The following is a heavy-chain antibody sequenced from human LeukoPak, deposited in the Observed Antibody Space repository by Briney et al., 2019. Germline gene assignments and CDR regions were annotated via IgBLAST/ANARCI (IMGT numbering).Heavy chain of an antibody. Sequence: PGGSLRLSCAASGFTFSSYSMNWVRQAPGKGLEWVSSISSSSSYIYYADSAKGRFTISRDNAKNSLYLQMNSLRAEDTAVYYCARDRVLLWFGELDYWGQGTLVTVSS. D-gene: IGHD3-10*01. CDR1: GFTFSSYS. CDR3: ARDRVLLWFGELDY. J-gene: IGHJ4*02. V-gene: IGHV3-21*01. CDR2: ISSSSSYI.